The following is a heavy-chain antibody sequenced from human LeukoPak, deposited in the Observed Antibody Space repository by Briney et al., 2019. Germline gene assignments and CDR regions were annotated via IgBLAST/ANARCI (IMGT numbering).Heavy chain of an antibody. V-gene: IGHV3-23*01. CDR1: GFTFSGYA. Sequence: GGSLRLSCAASGFTFSGYAMSWVRQAPGKGLEWVSAISGSGGSTYYADSVKGRFTISRDNSKNTLYLQMNSLRAEDTAVYYCAKDPTNTMIVVVFFDYWGQGTLVTVSS. CDR3: AKDPTNTMIVVVFFDY. CDR2: ISGSGGST. D-gene: IGHD3-22*01. J-gene: IGHJ4*02.